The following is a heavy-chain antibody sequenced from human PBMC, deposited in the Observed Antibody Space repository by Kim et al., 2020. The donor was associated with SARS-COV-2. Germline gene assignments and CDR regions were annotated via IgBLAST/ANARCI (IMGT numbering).Heavy chain of an antibody. V-gene: IGHV4-61*02. Sequence: SETLSLTCTVSGGSISSGSYYWSWIRQPAGKGLEWIGRIYTSGSTNYNPSLKSRVTISVDTSKNQFSLKLSSVTAADTAVYYCARDIGYGSGSYYIYYYYGMDVWGQGTTVTVSS. CDR3: ARDIGYGSGSYYIYYYYGMDV. J-gene: IGHJ6*02. D-gene: IGHD3-10*01. CDR1: GGSISSGSYY. CDR2: IYTSGST.